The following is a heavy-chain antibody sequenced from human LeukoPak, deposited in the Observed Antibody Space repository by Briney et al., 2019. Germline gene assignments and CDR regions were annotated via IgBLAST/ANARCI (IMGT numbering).Heavy chain of an antibody. J-gene: IGHJ4*02. CDR3: ARHEGSIAALFDC. CDR1: GGSISSYY. Sequence: PSETLSLTCTVSGGSISSYYWSWIRQPPGKGLEWIGYIYTSGSTNYNPSLKSRVTISVDTSKNQFSLKLSSVTAADTAVYYCARHEGSIAALFDCWGQGTLVAVSS. V-gene: IGHV4-4*09. CDR2: IYTSGST. D-gene: IGHD6-6*01.